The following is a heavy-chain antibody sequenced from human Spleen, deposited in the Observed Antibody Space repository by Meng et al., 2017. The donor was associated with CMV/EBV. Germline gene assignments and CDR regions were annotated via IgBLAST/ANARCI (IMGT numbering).Heavy chain of an antibody. CDR3: AKGGQQLTYFDY. CDR2: ISGSGGST. Sequence: GGSLRLSCAASGFTFSSYAMSWVRQAPGKGLEWVSAISGSGGSTYYADSVKGRFTISRDNSKNTLYLQMNSLRAEDKAVYYCAKGGQQLTYFDYWGQGTLVTVSS. V-gene: IGHV3-23*01. CDR1: GFTFSSYA. J-gene: IGHJ4*02. D-gene: IGHD6-13*01.